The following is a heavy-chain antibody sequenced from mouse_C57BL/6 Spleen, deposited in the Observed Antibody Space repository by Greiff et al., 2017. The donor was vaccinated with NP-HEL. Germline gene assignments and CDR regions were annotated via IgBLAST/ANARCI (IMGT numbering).Heavy chain of an antibody. CDR2: ISSGSSTI. D-gene: IGHD1-1*01. V-gene: IGHV5-17*01. CDR1: GFTFSDYG. Sequence: EVKLVESGGGLVKPGGSLKLSCAASGFTFSDYGMHWVRQAPEKGLEWVAYISSGSSTIYYADTVKGRVTISRDNAKNTLFMQMTSLRSEDTAMYYCARGTTTVVATRDYYAMDYWGQGTSVTVSS. J-gene: IGHJ4*01. CDR3: ARGTTTVVATRDYYAMDY.